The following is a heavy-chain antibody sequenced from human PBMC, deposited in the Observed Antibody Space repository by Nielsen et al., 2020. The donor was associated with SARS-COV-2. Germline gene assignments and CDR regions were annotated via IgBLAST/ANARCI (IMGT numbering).Heavy chain of an antibody. CDR3: ARTRDGYIPFDY. V-gene: IGHV3-21*01. D-gene: IGHD5-24*01. CDR1: GFTFSSYS. CDR2: ISSSSSYI. Sequence: GGSLRLSCAASGFTFSSYSMNWVRQAPGKGLEWVSSISSSSSYIYYADSVKGRFTISRDNAKNSLYLQMNSLRAEDTAVYYCARTRDGYIPFDYWSQGTLVTVSS. J-gene: IGHJ4*02.